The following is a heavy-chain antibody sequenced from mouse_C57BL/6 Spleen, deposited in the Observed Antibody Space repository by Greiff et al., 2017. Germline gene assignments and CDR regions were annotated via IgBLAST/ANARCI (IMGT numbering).Heavy chain of an antibody. CDR1: GFTFSDYG. Sequence: EVKLVESGGGLVKPGGSLKLSCAASGFTFSDYGMHWVRQAPEKGLEWVAYISSGSSTIYYADTVKGRITISRDNAKNTLFLPMTSLRSEDTAMYYCARREVGYYVYCDFDVWGTGTTVSVSS. J-gene: IGHJ1*03. D-gene: IGHD2-3*01. CDR2: ISSGSSTI. CDR3: ARREVGYYVYCDFDV. V-gene: IGHV5-17*01.